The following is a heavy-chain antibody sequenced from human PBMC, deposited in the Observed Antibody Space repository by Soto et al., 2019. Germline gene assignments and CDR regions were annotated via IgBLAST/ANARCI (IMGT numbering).Heavy chain of an antibody. D-gene: IGHD2-15*01. J-gene: IGHJ4*02. CDR2: ISYDGSNK. CDR3: AKPVVVSAVYLDD. CDR1: GFTFSSFG. V-gene: IGHV3-30*18. Sequence: AQLVESGGGVVQPGRSVRLSCVASGFTFSSFGMHWVRQAPGKGLEWVAVISYDGSNKYYADSVKGRFTISKDNAKNTLYLQMNSLRAEDTAVYYCAKPVVVSAVYLDDWGQGTLVTVSS.